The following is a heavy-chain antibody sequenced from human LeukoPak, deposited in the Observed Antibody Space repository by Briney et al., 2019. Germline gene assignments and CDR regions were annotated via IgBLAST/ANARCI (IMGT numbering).Heavy chain of an antibody. J-gene: IGHJ4*02. CDR2: IGPESGDI. CDR1: GFTFSTFA. D-gene: IGHD2-21*02. CDR3: AKYCGGGCFRNFDS. V-gene: IGHV3-23*01. Sequence: GGSLRLSCAASGFTFSTFAMAWVRQAPGRGLEWVSVIGPESGDIRYSDSVKGRFTISRDNSKSTLFLQMNSLRADDTALYYCAKYCGGGCFRNFDSWRQGTLVTVSS.